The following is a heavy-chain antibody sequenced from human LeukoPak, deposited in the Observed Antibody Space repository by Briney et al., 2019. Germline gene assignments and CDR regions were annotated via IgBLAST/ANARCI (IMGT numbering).Heavy chain of an antibody. J-gene: IGHJ6*03. CDR1: GFTFSSYG. D-gene: IGHD5-18*01. CDR3: AKASRFGYSYGPREYFYYMDV. V-gene: IGHV3-23*01. CDR2: ISGSGGST. Sequence: GGTLRLSCAASGFTFSSYGMSWVRQAPGEGLEWVSTISGSGGSTYYADSVKGRFTTSRDNSKNTLYLQMNSLRAEDTAVYYCAKASRFGYSYGPREYFYYMDVWGKGTTVTISS.